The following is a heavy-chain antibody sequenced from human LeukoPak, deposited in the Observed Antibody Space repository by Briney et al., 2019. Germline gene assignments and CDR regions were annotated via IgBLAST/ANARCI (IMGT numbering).Heavy chain of an antibody. J-gene: IGHJ3*02. V-gene: IGHV4-59*05. D-gene: IGHD4-17*01. CDR1: GVSISSYY. Sequence: SETLSLTCTVSGVSISSYYWSWIRQPDGKGLEWIGSIYYSGSTYYNPSLKSRVTISVDTSKNQFSLKLSSVTAADTAVYYCARHIWDGDYGAFDIWGQGTMVTVSS. CDR3: ARHIWDGDYGAFDI. CDR2: IYYSGST.